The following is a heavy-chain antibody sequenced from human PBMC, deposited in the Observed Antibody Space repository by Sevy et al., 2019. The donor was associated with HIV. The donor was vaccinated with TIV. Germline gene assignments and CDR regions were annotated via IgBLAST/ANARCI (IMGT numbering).Heavy chain of an antibody. Sequence: GGSLRLSCAASGFTFSSYSMNWVRQAPGKGLECVSSISSSSSYIYYADSVKGRFTISRDNAKNSLYLQMNSLRAEDTAVYYCARVEARDYYDSSGYQRTYYYYGMDVWGQGTTVTVSS. CDR2: ISSSSSYI. J-gene: IGHJ6*02. CDR1: GFTFSSYS. D-gene: IGHD3-22*01. CDR3: ARVEARDYYDSSGYQRTYYYYGMDV. V-gene: IGHV3-21*01.